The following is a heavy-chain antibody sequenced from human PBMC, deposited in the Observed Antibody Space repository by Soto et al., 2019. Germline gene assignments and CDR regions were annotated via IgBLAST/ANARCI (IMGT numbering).Heavy chain of an antibody. CDR1: GGSISSSSYY. J-gene: IGHJ4*02. CDR3: ARRYGWLYFDY. Sequence: SETLCLTCTVSGGSISSSSYYWGWIRQPPGKGLEWIGSIYYSGSTYYNPSLKSRVTISVDTSKNQFSLKLTSVTAADTALYYCARRYGWLYFDYWGQGSLVTVSS. V-gene: IGHV4-39*01. D-gene: IGHD6-19*01. CDR2: IYYSGST.